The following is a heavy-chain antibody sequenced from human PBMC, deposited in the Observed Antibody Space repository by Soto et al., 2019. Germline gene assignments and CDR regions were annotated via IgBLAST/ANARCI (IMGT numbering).Heavy chain of an antibody. Sequence: SETLSLTCTVSGGSISSGDYYWSWIRQPPGKGLEWIGYIYYSGSTYYNPSLKSRVTISVDTSKNQFSLKLSSVTAADTAVYYCARVGFGELLAHGMDVWGQGTTVNVSS. CDR3: ARVGFGELLAHGMDV. D-gene: IGHD3-10*01. CDR1: GGSISSGDYY. CDR2: IYYSGST. J-gene: IGHJ6*02. V-gene: IGHV4-30-4*01.